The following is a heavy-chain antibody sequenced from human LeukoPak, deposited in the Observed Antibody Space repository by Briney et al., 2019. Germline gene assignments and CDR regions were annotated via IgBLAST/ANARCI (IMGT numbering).Heavy chain of an antibody. V-gene: IGHV3-21*01. CDR1: GFTFSSYS. D-gene: IGHD5-18*01. J-gene: IGHJ3*02. CDR2: ISSSSSYI. CDR3: ASQQRDTAMVRAFDI. Sequence: GGSLRLSCAASGFTFSSYSMNWVRQAPGKGLEWVSSISSSSSYIYYADSVKGRFTISKDNAKNSLYLQMNSLRAEDTAVYYCASQQRDTAMVRAFDIWGQGTMVTVSS.